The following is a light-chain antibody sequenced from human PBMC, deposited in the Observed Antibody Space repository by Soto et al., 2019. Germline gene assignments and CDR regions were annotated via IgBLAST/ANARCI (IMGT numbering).Light chain of an antibody. Sequence: EIVLTQSPGTLSLSPGERATLSCRASQSLSGGYLAWFQQKPGQTPRLLLYSASNRATRIPDRFSSSGSGTDFTLTISRLEPEDFVVYYCQQNGSLPISFGQGTRLEIK. V-gene: IGKV3-20*01. CDR1: QSLSGGY. CDR2: SAS. J-gene: IGKJ5*01. CDR3: QQNGSLPIS.